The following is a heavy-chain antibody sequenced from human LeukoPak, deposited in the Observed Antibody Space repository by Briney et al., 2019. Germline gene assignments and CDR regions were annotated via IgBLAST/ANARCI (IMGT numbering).Heavy chain of an antibody. CDR3: ARGRFLEWLLYELDY. CDR1: GYTFTSYD. CDR2: MNPNSGNT. Sequence: ASVKVSCKASGYTFTSYDINWVRQATGQGLEWMGLMNPNSGNTGYEQKFQGRVTISRATSASKAYMELSRLRSEDMAVYSCARGRFLEWLLYELDYWGQGTLVTVSS. J-gene: IGHJ4*02. V-gene: IGHV1-8*03. D-gene: IGHD3-3*01.